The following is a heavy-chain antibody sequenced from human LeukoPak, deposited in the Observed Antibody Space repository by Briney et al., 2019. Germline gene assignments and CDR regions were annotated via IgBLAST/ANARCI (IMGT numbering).Heavy chain of an antibody. CDR3: ARTGCTNGVCYFTPVFDY. Sequence: GGSLRLSCAASGFTFSDYYMSWIRQAPGKGLEWVSYISNSGSTIYYADSVKGRFTISRDNAKNSLYLQMNSLRAEDTAVYYCARTGCTNGVCYFTPVFDYWGQGTLVTVSS. J-gene: IGHJ4*02. V-gene: IGHV3-11*01. CDR2: ISNSGSTI. D-gene: IGHD2-8*01. CDR1: GFTFSDYY.